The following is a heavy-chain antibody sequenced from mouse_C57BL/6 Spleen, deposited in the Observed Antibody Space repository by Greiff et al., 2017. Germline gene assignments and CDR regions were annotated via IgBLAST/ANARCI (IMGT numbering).Heavy chain of an antibody. CDR1: GYTFTSYW. Sequence: VQLQQPGAELVMPGASVKLSCKASGYTFTSYWMHWVKQRPGQGLEWIGEIDPSDSYTNYNQKFKGKSTLTVDKSSSTAYMQLISLTSEDSAVYYCARGNDYYAMDYWGQGTSVTVSS. J-gene: IGHJ4*01. V-gene: IGHV1-69*01. CDR2: IDPSDSYT. CDR3: ARGNDYYAMDY.